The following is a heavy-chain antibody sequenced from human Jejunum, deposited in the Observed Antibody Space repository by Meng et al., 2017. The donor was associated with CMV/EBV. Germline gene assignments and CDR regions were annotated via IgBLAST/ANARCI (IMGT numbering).Heavy chain of an antibody. V-gene: IGHV4-39*07. CDR2: IYYSGTT. CDR3: ARAPRVVVLLTQGGAFDI. D-gene: IGHD3-22*01. CDR1: ISPYY. J-gene: IGHJ3*02. Sequence: ISPYYWGWIRQSPGQGLEWIGTIYYSGTTFYNSSLKSRATISVDTSKNQFSLGLTSVTAADTAVYYCARAPRVVVLLTQGGAFDIWSQGTVVTVSS.